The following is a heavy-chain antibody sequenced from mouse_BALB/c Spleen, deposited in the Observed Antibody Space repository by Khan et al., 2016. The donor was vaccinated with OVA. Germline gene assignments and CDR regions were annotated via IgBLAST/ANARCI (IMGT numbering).Heavy chain of an antibody. Sequence: DLVKPGASVKLSCKASGYTFTSYWINWIKQRPGQGLEWIGRIGPGSGSTYYNEVFKGKATLTVDTSSSTAYIQLRSLSSEDSAVYFCARENYYGRTCDAMDYWGQGTSVTVSS. CDR2: IGPGSGST. D-gene: IGHD1-1*01. J-gene: IGHJ4*01. CDR1: GYTFTSYW. CDR3: ARENYYGRTCDAMDY. V-gene: IGHV1S41*01.